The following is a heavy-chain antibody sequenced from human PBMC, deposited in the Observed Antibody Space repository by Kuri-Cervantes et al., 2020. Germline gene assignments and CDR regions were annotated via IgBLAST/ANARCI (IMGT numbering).Heavy chain of an antibody. Sequence: SLKISCAASGFTFDDYAMHWVRQAPGKGLEWVSGISWNSGSIGYADSVKGRFTISRDNAKNSLYLQMNSLRAEDTALYYCARGSQWSTATASDYWGQGTLVTVSS. CDR1: GFTFDDYA. J-gene: IGHJ4*02. D-gene: IGHD2-15*01. CDR3: ARGSQWSTATASDY. V-gene: IGHV3-9*01. CDR2: ISWNSGSI.